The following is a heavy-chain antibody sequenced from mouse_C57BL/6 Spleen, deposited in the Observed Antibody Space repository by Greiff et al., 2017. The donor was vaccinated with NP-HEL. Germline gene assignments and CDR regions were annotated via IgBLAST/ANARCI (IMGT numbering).Heavy chain of an antibody. D-gene: IGHD2-4*01. V-gene: IGHV1-61*01. J-gene: IGHJ3*01. CDR3: AREDYDYGFAY. Sequence: QVQLQQPGAELVRPGSSVKLSCKASGYTFTSYWMDWVKQRPGQGLEWIGNIYPSDSETHYNQKFKDKATLTVDKSSSTAYMQLSSLTSEDSAVYYCAREDYDYGFAYWGQGTLVTVSA. CDR2: IYPSDSET. CDR1: GYTFTSYW.